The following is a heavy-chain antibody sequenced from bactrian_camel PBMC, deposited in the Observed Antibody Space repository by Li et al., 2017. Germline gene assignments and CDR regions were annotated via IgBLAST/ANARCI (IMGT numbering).Heavy chain of an antibody. J-gene: IGHJ4*01. V-gene: IGHV3S53*01. Sequence: HVQLVESGGGAVQAGGSLRLSCTFSGYVSTCKAWYRGAPGKPRERVALFDADGSTSYADSVKGRFTISRDNAKDTLYLQMNSLKIEDTAVYYCALGSSRQVTMTARGKGTQVTVS. CDR2: FDADGST. CDR1: GYVSTC. D-gene: IGHD1*01.